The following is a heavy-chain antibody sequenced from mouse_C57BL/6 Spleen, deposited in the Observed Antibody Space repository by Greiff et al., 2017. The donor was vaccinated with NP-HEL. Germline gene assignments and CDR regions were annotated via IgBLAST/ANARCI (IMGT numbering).Heavy chain of an antibody. CDR3: ARHVEGPRYYGSPYFDY. Sequence: VKLQQSGAELVKPGASVKLSCKASGYTFTEYTIHWVKQRSGQGLEWIGWFYPGSGSIKYNEKFKDKATLTADKSSSTVYMELSRLTSEDSAVYFCARHVEGPRYYGSPYFDYWGQGTTLTVSS. D-gene: IGHD1-1*01. J-gene: IGHJ2*01. CDR1: GYTFTEYT. CDR2: FYPGSGSI. V-gene: IGHV1-62-2*01.